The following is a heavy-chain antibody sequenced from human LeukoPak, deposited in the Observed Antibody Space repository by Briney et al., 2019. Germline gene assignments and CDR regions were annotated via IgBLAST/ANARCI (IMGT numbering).Heavy chain of an antibody. V-gene: IGHV4-59*12. J-gene: IGHJ4*02. CDR3: AREVIWFGELLHFDY. CDR1: GGYIGSYY. CDR2: IYHSGTT. Sequence: PSETLSLTCTVSGGYIGSYYWSWIRQTPGRGLEWIGYIYHSGTTYYNPSLKSRITISVDTSKNQFSLKLSSVTAADTAVYYCAREVIWFGELLHFDYWGQGTLVTVSS. D-gene: IGHD3-10*01.